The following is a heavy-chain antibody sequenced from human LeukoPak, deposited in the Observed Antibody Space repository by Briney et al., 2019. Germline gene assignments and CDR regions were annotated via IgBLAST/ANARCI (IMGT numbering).Heavy chain of an antibody. D-gene: IGHD4-17*01. CDR1: GYSFTSYW. V-gene: IGHV5-51*01. Sequence: GESLKISCKGSGYSFTSYWIGWVRQMPGKGLEWMGIIYPGDSDTRYSPSFQGQVTISADKSISTAYLQWSSLKASDTAMYYCARVRLYGDYGVGWFDPWGQGTLVTVSS. J-gene: IGHJ5*02. CDR2: IYPGDSDT. CDR3: ARVRLYGDYGVGWFDP.